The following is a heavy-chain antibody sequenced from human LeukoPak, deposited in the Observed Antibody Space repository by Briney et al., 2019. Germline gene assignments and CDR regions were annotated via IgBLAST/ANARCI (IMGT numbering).Heavy chain of an antibody. CDR1: DGSFSGYY. D-gene: IGHD6-19*01. Sequence: SETLTLTCAVYDGSFSGYYWTWIRQPPGKGLEWIGEIIDTGSTKYNSSLKSRVTISVDTSKNQFSLKLSSVTAADTAVYYCATSGWYLLPGVYWGQGTLVTVSS. CDR3: ATSGWYLLPGVY. J-gene: IGHJ4*02. V-gene: IGHV4-34*12. CDR2: IIDTGST.